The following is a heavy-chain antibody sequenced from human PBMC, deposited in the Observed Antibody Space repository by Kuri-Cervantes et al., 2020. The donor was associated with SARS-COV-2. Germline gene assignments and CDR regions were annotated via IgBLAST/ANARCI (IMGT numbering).Heavy chain of an antibody. CDR1: GFTLSGYG. CDR3: ARDSDTTGYYWYFDL. J-gene: IGHJ2*01. V-gene: IGHV3-33*05. CDR2: TSADRTKE. Sequence: GESLKISCAASGFTLSGYGIHWVRQAPGKGLEWVAATSADRTKEYYLDSVKGRFAISRDNSKNTVYLQINSLRAEDTAVYYCARDSDTTGYYWYFDLWGRGTLVTVSS. D-gene: IGHD3-22*01.